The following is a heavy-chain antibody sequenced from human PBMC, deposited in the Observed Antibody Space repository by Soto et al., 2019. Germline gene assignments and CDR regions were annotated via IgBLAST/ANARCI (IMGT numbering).Heavy chain of an antibody. CDR2: MNPNSGKI. D-gene: IGHD3-22*01. J-gene: IGHJ5*02. Sequence: ASVKVSCKASGYTFTNYDINWVRQATGQGPEYMGWMNPNSGKIGYVQKFQGRFTISRDDSKSIAYLQMNSLKTEDTAVYYCTTNYYDSSGYDNWFDPWGQGTLVTVSS. V-gene: IGHV1-8*01. CDR1: GYTFTNYD. CDR3: TTNYYDSSGYDNWFDP.